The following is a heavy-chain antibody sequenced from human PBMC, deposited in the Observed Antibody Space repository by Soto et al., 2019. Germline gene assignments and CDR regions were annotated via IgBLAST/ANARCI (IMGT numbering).Heavy chain of an antibody. CDR2: ISPMFGAA. V-gene: IGHV1-69*19. D-gene: IGHD3-10*01. Sequence: QVQLVQSGAEMKKPGSSVKVYCQSSGGTFNTYAMNWVRQAPGQGPEWMGDISPMFGAANYAPKFQGRVTITADESTGKSYMQLSILTSEDTALYFCAREFQVHTPAFVYWGQGTLVTVSS. CDR3: AREFQVHTPAFVY. CDR1: GGTFNTYA. J-gene: IGHJ4*02.